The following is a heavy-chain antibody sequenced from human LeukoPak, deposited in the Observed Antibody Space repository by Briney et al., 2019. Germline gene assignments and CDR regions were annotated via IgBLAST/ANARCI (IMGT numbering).Heavy chain of an antibody. Sequence: SETLSLTCTVSGGSISSYYCSWIRQPPRKGLEWIGYIYYSGSTNYNPSLKSRVTISVDTSKNQFSLKLSSVTAADTAVYYCAKMDDYFDYWGQGTLVTVSS. CDR3: AKMDDYFDY. V-gene: IGHV4-59*01. CDR2: IYYSGST. J-gene: IGHJ4*02. CDR1: GGSISSYY. D-gene: IGHD5-24*01.